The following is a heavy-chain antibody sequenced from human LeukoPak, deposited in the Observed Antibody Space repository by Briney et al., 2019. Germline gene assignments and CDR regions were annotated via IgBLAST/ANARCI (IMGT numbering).Heavy chain of an antibody. D-gene: IGHD3-22*01. Sequence: GGSLRLSCAASGFTFSSYAMSWVRQAPGKGLEWVSAISGSGGSTYYADSVKGRFTISRDNSKNTLYLQMNSLRAEDTAVYYCAVATPYYYDSSGYYPLGYWGQGTLVTVSS. J-gene: IGHJ4*02. V-gene: IGHV3-23*01. CDR1: GFTFSSYA. CDR3: AVATPYYYDSSGYYPLGY. CDR2: ISGSGGST.